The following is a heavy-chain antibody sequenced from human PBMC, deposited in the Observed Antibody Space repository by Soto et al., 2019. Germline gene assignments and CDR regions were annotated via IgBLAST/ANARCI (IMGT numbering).Heavy chain of an antibody. D-gene: IGHD6-13*01. CDR1: GYTFTSYG. Sequence: ASVKVSCKASGYTFTSYGISWVRQAPGQGLEWMGWISAYNGNTNYAQKLQGRVTMTTDTSTSTAYMELRSLRSDDTAVYYCARGAIPYSSSWYRTRRFDPWGQGTLVTVSS. CDR3: ARGAIPYSSSWYRTRRFDP. J-gene: IGHJ5*02. CDR2: ISAYNGNT. V-gene: IGHV1-18*01.